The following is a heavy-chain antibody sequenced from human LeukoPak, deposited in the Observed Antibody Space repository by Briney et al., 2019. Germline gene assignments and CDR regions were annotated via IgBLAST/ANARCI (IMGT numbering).Heavy chain of an antibody. Sequence: PSGTLSLTCTVSGGSISSSSYYWGWIRQPPGKGLEWIGSIYYSGSTYYNPSLKSRVTISVDTSKNQFSLKLSSVTAADTAVYYCARSVPTDRDNWFDPWGQGTLVTVSS. CDR1: GGSISSSSYY. CDR3: ARSVPTDRDNWFDP. V-gene: IGHV4-39*01. J-gene: IGHJ5*02. CDR2: IYYSGST.